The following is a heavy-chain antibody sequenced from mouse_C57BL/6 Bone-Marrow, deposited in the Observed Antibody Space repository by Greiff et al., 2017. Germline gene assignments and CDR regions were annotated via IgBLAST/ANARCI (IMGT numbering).Heavy chain of an antibody. Sequence: EVQLQQSGPELVKPGASVKISCKASGYTFTDYYMNWVKQSHGKSLEWIGDINPNNGGTSYNQKLKGKATFTVDKSSSTAYMELRSLTSEDSAVYYCARAYGSSYPAWVAYWGQGTLVTVSA. CDR1: GYTFTDYY. CDR2: INPNNGGT. CDR3: ARAYGSSYPAWVAY. D-gene: IGHD1-1*01. J-gene: IGHJ3*01. V-gene: IGHV1-26*01.